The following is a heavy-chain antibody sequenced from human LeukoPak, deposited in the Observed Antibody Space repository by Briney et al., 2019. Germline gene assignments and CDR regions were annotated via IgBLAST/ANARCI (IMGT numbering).Heavy chain of an antibody. J-gene: IGHJ4*02. CDR3: ARGPSAYPKCFDY. Sequence: PGRSLRLSCAASGFTFRTYAMHWVRQAPGKGLEWVAVIWYDGSHQYYADSVKGRFSISRDNSKNTLYLQINSLRAEDTAVYYCARGPSAYPKCFDYWGQGTLVTVSS. CDR1: GFTFRTYA. D-gene: IGHD5-12*01. V-gene: IGHV3-33*01. CDR2: IWYDGSHQ.